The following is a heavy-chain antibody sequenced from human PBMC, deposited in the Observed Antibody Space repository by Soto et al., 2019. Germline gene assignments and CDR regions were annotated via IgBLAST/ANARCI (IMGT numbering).Heavy chain of an antibody. CDR3: AKDEGWRATSYFDY. V-gene: IGHV1-58*01. CDR2: IVVGSGNT. J-gene: IGHJ4*02. D-gene: IGHD2-15*01. CDR1: GFTFTSSA. Sequence: SVKVSCKASGFTFTSSAVQWVRQARGQRLEWIGWIVVGSGNTNYAQKFQERVTITRDMSTSTAYMELSSLRSEDTAVYYCAKDEGWRATSYFDYWGQGTLVTVSS.